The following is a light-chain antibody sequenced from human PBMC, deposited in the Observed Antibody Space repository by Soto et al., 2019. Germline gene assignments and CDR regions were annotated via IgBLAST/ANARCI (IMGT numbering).Light chain of an antibody. V-gene: IGKV1-39*01. CDR3: QQNYSPPPIT. CDR2: ATS. J-gene: IGKJ5*01. CDR1: QRMSGW. Sequence: DIQMTQSPSTLSASVGDTVTITCRASQRMSGWLAWHQQKPGKAPKLLIYATSSLHSGVPSRFSGSGFGTDFTLTISSLQTEDFATYYCQQNYSPPPITFGQGTRLEIK.